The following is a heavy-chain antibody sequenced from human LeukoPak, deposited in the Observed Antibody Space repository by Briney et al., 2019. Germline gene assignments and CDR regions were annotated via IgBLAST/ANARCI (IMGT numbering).Heavy chain of an antibody. CDR1: GGSFSGYY. D-gene: IGHD5-18*01. V-gene: IGHV4-34*01. Sequence: SETQSLTCAVYGGSFSGYYWSWIRQPPGKGLEWIGEINHSGSTNYNASLKSRVTISVDTSKNQFSLRLSSVTAADTAMYYCAPRGDIEHSYGYGKWFDPWGQGTRVTVSS. CDR2: INHSGST. CDR3: APRGDIEHSYGYGKWFDP. J-gene: IGHJ5*02.